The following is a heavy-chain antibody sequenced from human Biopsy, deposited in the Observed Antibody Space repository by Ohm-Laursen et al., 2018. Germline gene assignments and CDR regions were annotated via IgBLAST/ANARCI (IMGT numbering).Heavy chain of an antibody. D-gene: IGHD2/OR15-2a*01. V-gene: IGHV4-59*01. Sequence: TLSLTCTVSGGSISSDYWGWIRQTPGKGLEWIGYIYYSGSTNYNPSLKSRVTISVDTSKNQFSLRLNSVTAADTAVYYCARATNSTGWPYYYFYGVDVWGQGTTVTVSS. CDR1: GGSISSDY. J-gene: IGHJ6*02. CDR3: ARATNSTGWPYYYFYGVDV. CDR2: IYYSGST.